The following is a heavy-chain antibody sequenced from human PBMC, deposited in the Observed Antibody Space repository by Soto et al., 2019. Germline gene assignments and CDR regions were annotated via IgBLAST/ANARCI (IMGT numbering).Heavy chain of an antibody. Sequence: PGGSLRLSCAASGFTFSSYGMHWVRQAPGKGLEWVAVISYDGSNKYYADSVKGRFTISRDNSKNTLYLQMNSLRAEDTAVYYCAKGGQYSSSSISPWGQGTLVTVSS. V-gene: IGHV3-30*18. J-gene: IGHJ5*02. CDR1: GFTFSSYG. CDR2: ISYDGSNK. D-gene: IGHD6-6*01. CDR3: AKGGQYSSSSISP.